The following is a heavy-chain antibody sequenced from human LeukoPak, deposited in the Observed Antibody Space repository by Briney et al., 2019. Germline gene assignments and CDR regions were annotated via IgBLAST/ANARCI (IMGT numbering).Heavy chain of an antibody. Sequence: SVTVSCKASGGTFSSYAISWVRQAPGQGLEWMGGVIPIFGTANYAQKFQGRVTITADESTSTAYMELSSLRSEDAAVYYCARDSPLPYWGQGTLVTVSS. V-gene: IGHV1-69*13. CDR2: VIPIFGTA. D-gene: IGHD3-16*02. CDR1: GGTFSSYA. J-gene: IGHJ4*02. CDR3: ARDSPLPY.